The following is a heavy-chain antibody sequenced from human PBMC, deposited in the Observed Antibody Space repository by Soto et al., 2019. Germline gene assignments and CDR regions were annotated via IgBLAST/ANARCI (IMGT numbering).Heavy chain of an antibody. CDR3: AKAHPLRTYNWLDP. V-gene: IGHV6-1*01. J-gene: IGHJ5*02. CDR1: GDSVSSNSAA. CDR2: TYYRSKWYN. Sequence: SQTLSLTCAISGDSVSSNSAAWNWIRQSPSRGLEWLGRTYYRSKWYNDYAVSVKSRITINPDTSKNQFSLQLNSVTPEDTAVYYCAKAHPLRTYNWLDPWGQGTLVTVSS. D-gene: IGHD3-10*01.